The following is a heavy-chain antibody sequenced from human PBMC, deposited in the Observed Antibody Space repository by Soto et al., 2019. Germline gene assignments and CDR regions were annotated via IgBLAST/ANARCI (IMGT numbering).Heavy chain of an antibody. J-gene: IGHJ4*02. CDR3: ASGHIYATLHGPFDH. CDR2: ISHDGNNK. V-gene: IGHV3-30-3*01. D-gene: IGHD2-8*01. CDR1: GFTFNRHP. Sequence: HVQLVESGGGVVQPGRSLRLSCAASGFTFNRHPLHWVRQAPGKGLEWVAVISHDGNNKYYADSVKGRFTISRDNSMNMLYLQMHGLRTEDTANCARASGHIYATLHGPFDHWGQGALVTVSS.